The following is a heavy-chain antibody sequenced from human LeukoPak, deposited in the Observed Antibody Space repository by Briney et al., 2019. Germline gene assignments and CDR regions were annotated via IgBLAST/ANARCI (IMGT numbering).Heavy chain of an antibody. J-gene: IGHJ5*02. Sequence: SETLSLTCTVSGGSISSYYWSWIRQPPGKGLEWIGYIYTSGSTNYNPSLKSRVTISVDTSKNQFSLKLSSVTAADTAVYYCARTTYYYDSSGYYRMVRFDPWGQGTLVTVSS. CDR2: IYTSGST. D-gene: IGHD3-22*01. CDR1: GGSISSYY. V-gene: IGHV4-4*09. CDR3: ARTTYYYDSSGYYRMVRFDP.